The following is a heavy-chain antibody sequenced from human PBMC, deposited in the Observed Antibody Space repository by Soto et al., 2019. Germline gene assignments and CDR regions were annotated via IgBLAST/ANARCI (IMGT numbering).Heavy chain of an antibody. CDR2: IIPIFGTA. J-gene: IGHJ5*02. CDR1: GGTFSSYA. CDR3: AGGYYGASTMYLCDP. Sequence: GASVKVSCKASGGTFSSYAISWVRQAPGQGLEWMGGIIPIFGTANYAQKFQGRVTITADESTSTAYMELSSLRSEDTAVYYCAGGYYGASTMYLCDPWGQGTLVTVSS. D-gene: IGHD4-17*01. V-gene: IGHV1-69*13.